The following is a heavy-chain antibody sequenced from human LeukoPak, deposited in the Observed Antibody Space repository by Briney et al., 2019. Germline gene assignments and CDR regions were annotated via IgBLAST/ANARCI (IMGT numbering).Heavy chain of an antibody. V-gene: IGHV4-31*03. Sequence: SETLSLTCTVSGGSISSGGYYWSWIRQHPGKGLEWIGYIYYSGSTYYNPSLKSRVTISVDTSKNQFSLKLSSVTAADTAVYYCARDLKVVAATSYCYYGMDVWGQGTTVTVSS. CDR1: GGSISSGGYY. J-gene: IGHJ6*02. CDR2: IYYSGST. CDR3: ARDLKVVAATSYCYYGMDV. D-gene: IGHD2-15*01.